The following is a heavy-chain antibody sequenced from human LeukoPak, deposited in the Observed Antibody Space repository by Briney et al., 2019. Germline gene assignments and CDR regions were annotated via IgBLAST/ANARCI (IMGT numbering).Heavy chain of an antibody. Sequence: ASVKVSCKASGYTFTGYYMHWVRQAPGQGLEWMGWIKPNSGGTNYAQKFQGRVTMTRDTSISTAYLELSRLRSDDTAVYYCARDKGVYYDSSGYYTGGQGTLVTVSS. CDR2: IKPNSGGT. V-gene: IGHV1-2*02. CDR1: GYTFTGYY. J-gene: IGHJ4*02. CDR3: ARDKGVYYDSSGYYT. D-gene: IGHD3-22*01.